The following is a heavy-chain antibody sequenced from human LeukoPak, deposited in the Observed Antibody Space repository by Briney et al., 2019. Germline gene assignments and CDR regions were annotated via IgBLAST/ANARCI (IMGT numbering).Heavy chain of an antibody. CDR3: AKANVKYCSGGSCFDAFDI. CDR2: ISSSGSTI. D-gene: IGHD2-15*01. V-gene: IGHV3-11*01. CDR1: GFTFSDYY. Sequence: GGSLRLSCADSGFTFSDYYMSWIRQAPGKGLECVSYISSSGSTIYYADSVKGRFTISRDNAKSSLYLQMNSLRAEDTAVYYCAKANVKYCSGGSCFDAFDIWGQGTMVTVSS. J-gene: IGHJ3*02.